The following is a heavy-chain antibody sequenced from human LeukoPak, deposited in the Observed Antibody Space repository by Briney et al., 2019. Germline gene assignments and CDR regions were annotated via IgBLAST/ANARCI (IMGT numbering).Heavy chain of an antibody. D-gene: IGHD1-7*01. Sequence: GGSLRLSCAASGFTFSDYYMSWIRQAPGKGLEWVSYISSSGSTIYYADSVKGRFTISRDNAKNSLYLQMNSLRAEDTAVYYCASSTTLGAFDIWGQGTMVTVSS. CDR3: ASSTTLGAFDI. V-gene: IGHV3-11*01. J-gene: IGHJ3*02. CDR1: GFTFSDYY. CDR2: ISSSGSTI.